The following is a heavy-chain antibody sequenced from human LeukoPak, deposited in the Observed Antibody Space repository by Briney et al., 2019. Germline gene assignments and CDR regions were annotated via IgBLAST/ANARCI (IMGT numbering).Heavy chain of an antibody. CDR1: GVTFSGYS. CDR3: AREYSGYGDFDY. Sequence: GGSLRLSCAASGVTFSGYSMNWVRRAPGMGLEWVSSISTSSSYIYYAGSVKGRFTISRDNAKNSLYLQMNSLRAEDTAVYYCAREYSGYGDFDYWGQGTLVTVSS. J-gene: IGHJ4*02. D-gene: IGHD5-12*01. V-gene: IGHV3-21*01. CDR2: ISTSSSYI.